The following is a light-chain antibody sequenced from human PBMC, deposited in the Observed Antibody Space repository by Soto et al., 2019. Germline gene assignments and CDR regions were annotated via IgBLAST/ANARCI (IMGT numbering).Light chain of an antibody. CDR1: QTVNSN. CDR3: QQYNYWPALT. Sequence: EIVMTQSPATLSVSPGXRATLSCRASQTVNSNLAWYQQKPGQAPRLLISGASIRATGVPDRFSGSGFGAEFTLTISSLQSEDFGVYYCQQYNYWPALTFGGGTKVDIK. CDR2: GAS. J-gene: IGKJ4*01. V-gene: IGKV3-15*01.